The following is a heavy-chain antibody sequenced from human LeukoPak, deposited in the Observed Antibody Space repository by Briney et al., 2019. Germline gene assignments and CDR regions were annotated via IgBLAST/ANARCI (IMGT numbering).Heavy chain of an antibody. D-gene: IGHD3-3*01. J-gene: IGHJ4*02. Sequence: SVKVSCKASGGTFSSYAISWVRQAPGQGLEWMGGIIPIFGTANYAQKFQGRVTITADKSTSTAYMELSSLRSEDTAVYYCARESVGYDFWSGSPSYFDYWGQGTLVTVSP. V-gene: IGHV1-69*06. CDR3: ARESVGYDFWSGSPSYFDY. CDR2: IIPIFGTA. CDR1: GGTFSSYA.